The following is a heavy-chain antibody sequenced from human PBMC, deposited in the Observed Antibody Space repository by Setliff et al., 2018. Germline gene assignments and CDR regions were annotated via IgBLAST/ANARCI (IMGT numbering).Heavy chain of an antibody. J-gene: IGHJ5*02. V-gene: IGHV1-46*01. CDR1: GYTFINFP. Sequence: GASVKVSCKSSGYTFINFPLHWVRLAPGQGLQWMGMVNPSGGHPVYAQKFQGTVTMTSDTSTNTVYMDLSSLRSEDTAVYYCARAHTWSLPNDNSGYPGWFDPWGQGTLVTVSS. D-gene: IGHD3-22*01. CDR3: ARAHTWSLPNDNSGYPGWFDP. CDR2: VNPSGGHP.